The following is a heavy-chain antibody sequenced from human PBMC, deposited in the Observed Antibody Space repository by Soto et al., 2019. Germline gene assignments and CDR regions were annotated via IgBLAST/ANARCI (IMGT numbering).Heavy chain of an antibody. CDR3: ATSVVVIDQDWFDP. J-gene: IGHJ5*02. Sequence: ASVKVSCKASGYTFTSYDINWVRQATGQGLEWMGWMNPNSGNTGYAQKFQGRVTMTKNTSIGTAYMELSSLRSEDTAVYYCATSVVVIDQDWFDPWGRGTLVTVSS. D-gene: IGHD2-21*01. V-gene: IGHV1-8*01. CDR1: GYTFTSYD. CDR2: MNPNSGNT.